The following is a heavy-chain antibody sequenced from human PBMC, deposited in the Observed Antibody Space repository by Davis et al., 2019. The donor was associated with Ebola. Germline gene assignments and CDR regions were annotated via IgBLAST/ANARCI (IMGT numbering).Heavy chain of an antibody. CDR1: GGTFSSYA. D-gene: IGHD1-26*01. Sequence: SVKVSCKASGGTFSSYAISWVRQAPGQGLEWMGRIIPILGIANYAQKFQGRVTITADKSTSTAYMELSSLRSEDTAVYYCASAAWYSGSYLGVDYWGQGTLVTVSS. J-gene: IGHJ4*02. V-gene: IGHV1-69*04. CDR3: ASAAWYSGSYLGVDY. CDR2: IIPILGIA.